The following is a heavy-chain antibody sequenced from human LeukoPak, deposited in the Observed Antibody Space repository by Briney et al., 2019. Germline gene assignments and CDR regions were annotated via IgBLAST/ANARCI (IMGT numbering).Heavy chain of an antibody. V-gene: IGHV3-11*04. CDR1: GFTFSDYY. CDR3: ARVRAGYCTSTSCYTGMDV. J-gene: IGHJ6*02. Sequence: GGSLRLSCAASGFTFSDYYMSWIRQAPGKGLEWVSYISSSGSTIYYADSVRGRFTISRDNSKFTLYMQMNSLRAEDTAVYYCARVRAGYCTSTSCYTGMDVWGQGTTVTVSS. CDR2: ISSSGSTI. D-gene: IGHD2-2*01.